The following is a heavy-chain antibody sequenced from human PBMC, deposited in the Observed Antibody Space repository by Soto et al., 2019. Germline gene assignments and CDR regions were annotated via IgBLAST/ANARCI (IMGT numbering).Heavy chain of an antibody. D-gene: IGHD5-12*01. Sequence: QEQLQESGPGLVKPSGTLSLTCAVFGDSLSSTNWWSWVRLPPEKGLEWIGEISESGGTKYNPSLKSRVTISVDKSNNQLSLKLNSVTAADTDMYYCVRHSGHSFDYWGQGTLVTVSS. J-gene: IGHJ4*02. CDR2: ISESGGT. CDR1: GDSLSSTNW. V-gene: IGHV4-4*02. CDR3: VRHSGHSFDY.